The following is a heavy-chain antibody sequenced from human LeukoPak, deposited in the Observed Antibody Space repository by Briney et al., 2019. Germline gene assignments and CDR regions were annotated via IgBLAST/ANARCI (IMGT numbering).Heavy chain of an antibody. Sequence: SVKVSCTASGGTFSSYGISWVRKAPGQGFEWMGRTIPTFGIINLAQKFQGRVTITADKSTSTAHMELSSLRSEDTAVYYCARGPGHFDDWGQGTLVTVSS. D-gene: IGHD3-10*01. V-gene: IGHV1-69*04. J-gene: IGHJ4*02. CDR1: GGTFSSYG. CDR2: TIPTFGII. CDR3: ARGPGHFDD.